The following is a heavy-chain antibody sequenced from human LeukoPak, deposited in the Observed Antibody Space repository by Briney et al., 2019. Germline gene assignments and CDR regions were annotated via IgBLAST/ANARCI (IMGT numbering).Heavy chain of an antibody. J-gene: IGHJ3*02. CDR3: VTDYGGSSGAFDI. Sequence: SGGSLRLSCTGSGFTLSSYAMNWVRRAPGQGLEWVSSISSSNSDIYYTDSVKGRFTISRDNAKNSLYLQMNSLRAEDTAVYYCVTDYGGSSGAFDIWGQGTMVTVSS. D-gene: IGHD4-23*01. V-gene: IGHV3-21*01. CDR1: GFTLSSYA. CDR2: ISSSNSDI.